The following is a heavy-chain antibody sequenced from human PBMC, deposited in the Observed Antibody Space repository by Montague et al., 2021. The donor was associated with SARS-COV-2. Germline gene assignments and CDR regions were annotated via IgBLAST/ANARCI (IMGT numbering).Heavy chain of an antibody. CDR2: IYYAGNT. V-gene: IGHV4-4*02. CDR1: DGSIGSPNW. J-gene: IGHJ6*02. Sequence: SETLSLTCAVSDGSIGSPNWWNWVRQPPGKGLEWIGEIYYAGNTNYNPSLKSRVTILIDKSKNHFSLQLSSVTAADTAVYYCARGGTYHYGMDVWGQGTTVAVSS. CDR3: ARGGTYHYGMDV. D-gene: IGHD3-16*01.